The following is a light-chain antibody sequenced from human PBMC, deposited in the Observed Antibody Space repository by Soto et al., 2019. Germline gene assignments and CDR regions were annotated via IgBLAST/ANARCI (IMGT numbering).Light chain of an antibody. V-gene: IGKV3-20*01. CDR3: HHYGSTPYT. CDR1: QSVSSSY. Sequence: EIVLTQSPGTLSLSPGERATLSCRASQSVSSSYLAWYQQKPGQAPRLLIYGASSRATGIPDRYSGSGSGTDFTLTISSLERADFAVYYCHHYGSTPYTFGPRTQLEIK. CDR2: GAS. J-gene: IGKJ2*01.